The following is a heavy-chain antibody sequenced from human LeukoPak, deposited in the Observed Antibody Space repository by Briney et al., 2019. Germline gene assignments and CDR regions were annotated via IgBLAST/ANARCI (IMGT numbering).Heavy chain of an antibody. D-gene: IGHD6-13*01. Sequence: SETLSLTCAVYGGSFSGYYWSWIRQPPGKGLEWIGEINHSGSTNCNPSLKSRVTISVDTSRNQFSLKLSSVTAADTAVYYCARAHRGVSKAGTKTIEQRAFDIWGQGTMVTVSS. V-gene: IGHV4-34*01. CDR1: GGSFSGYY. J-gene: IGHJ3*02. CDR2: INHSGST. CDR3: ARAHRGVSKAGTKTIEQRAFDI.